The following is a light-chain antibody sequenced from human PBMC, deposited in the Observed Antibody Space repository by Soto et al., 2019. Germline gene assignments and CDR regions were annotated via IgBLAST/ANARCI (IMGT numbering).Light chain of an antibody. CDR3: AAWDDSLNAYV. CDR2: NNA. Sequence: QSVLPQPPSVSGTPGQRVSISCSGSSSNIGSNPVNWYQQFPGTTPKLLIFNNAQRPPGVPDRFSGSKSDTAASLAISGLQSEDESDYHCAAWDDSLNAYVFGTGTKLTVL. CDR1: SSNIGSNP. J-gene: IGLJ1*01. V-gene: IGLV1-44*01.